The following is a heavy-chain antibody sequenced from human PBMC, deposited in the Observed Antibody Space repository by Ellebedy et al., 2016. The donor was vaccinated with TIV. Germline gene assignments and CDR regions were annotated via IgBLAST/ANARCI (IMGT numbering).Heavy chain of an antibody. D-gene: IGHD1-26*01. CDR1: GFTFSSYW. Sequence: PGGSLRLSCAASGFTFSSYWMSWVRQAPGKGLEWVANIKQDGSEKYYVDSVKGRFTISRDNAKNSLYLQMNSLRAEDTAVYYCAREVGATGMGAYGYWGQGTLVTVSS. CDR2: IKQDGSEK. CDR3: AREVGATGMGAYGY. J-gene: IGHJ4*02. V-gene: IGHV3-7*01.